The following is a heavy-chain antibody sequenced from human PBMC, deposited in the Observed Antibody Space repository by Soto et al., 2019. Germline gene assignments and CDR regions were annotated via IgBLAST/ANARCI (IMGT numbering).Heavy chain of an antibody. V-gene: IGHV3-74*01. J-gene: IGHJ6*03. CDR2: IITDGSST. D-gene: IGHD1-26*01. CDR1: GFSFSIHW. Sequence: EVQLVESGGGLVQPGGSLILSCAASGFSFSIHWMHWVRQAPGKGLVWVSRIITDGSSTSYADSVKGRFTISRDNAKNTLYLQMNSLRAEDTAVYYCATGLSTSGYYMDAWGKGTTVTVSS. CDR3: ATGLSTSGYYMDA.